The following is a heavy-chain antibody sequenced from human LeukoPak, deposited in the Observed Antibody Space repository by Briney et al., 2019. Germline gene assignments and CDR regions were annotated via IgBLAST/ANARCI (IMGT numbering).Heavy chain of an antibody. CDR2: INNGGSAM. CDR1: GFAFSSYT. CDR3: ARAQSPRYCDGNSCSPGYFQN. V-gene: IGHV3-48*02. J-gene: IGHJ1*01. D-gene: IGHD2-15*01. Sequence: PGGTLRLSCAASGFAFSSYTMNWVRQAPGKGLEWVSYINNGGSAMYYEDSVEGRFTISRDHARSSLYLQMNSLRDEDTAVYYCARAQSPRYCDGNSCSPGYFQNWGQGTLVT.